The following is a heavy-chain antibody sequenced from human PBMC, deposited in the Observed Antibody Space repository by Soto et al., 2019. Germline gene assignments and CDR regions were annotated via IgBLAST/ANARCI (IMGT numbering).Heavy chain of an antibody. CDR1: GGSISSYY. CDR2: IYYSGST. V-gene: IGHV4-59*01. CDR3: ARFKRGGYTAIDAFDI. D-gene: IGHD3-22*01. J-gene: IGHJ3*02. Sequence: SETLSLTCTVCGGSISSYYWSWIRQPPGKGLEWIGYIYYSGSTNYNPSLKSRVTISVDTSKNQFSLKLSSVTAADTAVYYCARFKRGGYTAIDAFDIWGQGTMVTVSS.